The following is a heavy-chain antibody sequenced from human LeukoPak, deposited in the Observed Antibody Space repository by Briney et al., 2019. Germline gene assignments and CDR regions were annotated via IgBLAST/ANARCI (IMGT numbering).Heavy chain of an antibody. J-gene: IGHJ3*02. V-gene: IGHV3-48*02. CDR3: AREGYYGAFDI. CDR2: IGANSAI. CDR1: GFTFSDYS. D-gene: IGHD3-10*01. Sequence: GGSLRLSCAASGFTFSDYSMNGVRQAPGKGLEWVPYIGANSAIYFADSVKGRFTISRDNAKNSLSLQMNSLRDDDTAVYYCAREGYYGAFDIWGQGTMVTVSS.